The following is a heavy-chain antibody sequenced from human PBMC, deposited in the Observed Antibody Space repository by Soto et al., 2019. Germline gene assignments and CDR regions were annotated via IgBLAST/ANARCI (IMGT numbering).Heavy chain of an antibody. V-gene: IGHV1-2*05. Sequence: RLVQSGAEVKKPGASVKVSCEASGYSFIDYYMHRERQAPGQGFEWMGRISPKSGGSNYAQKIEGRVTMTWDTSLNTAYMELSSLISEDTVVYYCARPRGYISEWYYFDLWGQGTLVTVSS. J-gene: IGHJ4*02. CDR2: ISPKSGGS. CDR3: ARPRGYISEWYYFDL. D-gene: IGHD3-3*01. CDR1: GYSFIDYY.